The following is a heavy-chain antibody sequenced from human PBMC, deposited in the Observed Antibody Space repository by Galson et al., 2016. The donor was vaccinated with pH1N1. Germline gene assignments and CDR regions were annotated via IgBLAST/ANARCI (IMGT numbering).Heavy chain of an antibody. CDR2: IIPIFGAA. CDR1: EDTLDRYA. Sequence: SVKVSCKASEDTLDRYAISWVRQAPGQGLEWMGGIIPIFGAATYSQKFQGRVTITVDKSTSTAYMELSSLRSEDTAVYYCASPPPSSGHLNYYYYMDVWGKGTTVTVSS. CDR3: ASPPPSSGHLNYYYYMDV. D-gene: IGHD3-3*01. J-gene: IGHJ6*03. V-gene: IGHV1-69*06.